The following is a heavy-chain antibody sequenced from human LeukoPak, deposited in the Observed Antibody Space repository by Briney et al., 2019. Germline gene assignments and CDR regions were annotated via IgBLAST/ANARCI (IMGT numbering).Heavy chain of an antibody. J-gene: IGHJ4*02. CDR2: ISWNSGSI. CDR3: ARDLAYSRLDY. Sequence: GGSLRLSCAASGFTFDDYAMHWVRQAPGKGLEWVSGISWNSGSIGYADSVKGRFTISRDNAENSLYLQMNSLRVEDTAFYYCARDLAYSRLDYWGQGMLVTVSS. CDR1: GFTFDDYA. D-gene: IGHD5-18*01. V-gene: IGHV3-9*01.